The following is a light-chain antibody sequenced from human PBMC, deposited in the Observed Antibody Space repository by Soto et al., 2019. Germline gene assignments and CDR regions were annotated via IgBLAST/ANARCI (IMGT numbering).Light chain of an antibody. J-gene: IGLJ2*01. CDR3: VLYMGSGISV. CDR2: TTN. Sequence: QTVVTQEPSFSVSPGGTVTLTCGLSSGSVSSTNYPSWYQQTPGQAPRTLIYTTNTRSSGVPDRFSGSILGNKAALTITGAQADDESDYYCVLYMGSGISVSGGGTKLTVL. V-gene: IGLV8-61*01. CDR1: SGSVSSTNY.